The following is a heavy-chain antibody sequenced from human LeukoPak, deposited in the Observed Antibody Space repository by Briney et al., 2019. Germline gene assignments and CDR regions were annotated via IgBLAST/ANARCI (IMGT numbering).Heavy chain of an antibody. D-gene: IGHD4-11*01. CDR2: IKQDGSEK. V-gene: IGHV3-7*01. Sequence: GGSLRLSCAASGFTFSSYWMSWVRQAPGKGLEWVANIKQDGSEKYYVDSVKGRFTISRDNAKNSLYLQMNSLRAEDTAVYYCASSYSNYFFDYWGQGTLVTVSS. CDR1: GFTFSSYW. CDR3: ASSYSNYFFDY. J-gene: IGHJ4*02.